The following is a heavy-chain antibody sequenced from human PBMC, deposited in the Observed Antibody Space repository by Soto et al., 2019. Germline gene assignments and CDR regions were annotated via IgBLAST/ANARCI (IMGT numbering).Heavy chain of an antibody. CDR3: AREGVWSGSEGDYYYYGMDV. CDR2: IYPGDSDT. V-gene: IGHV5-51*01. CDR1: GYSFTSYW. J-gene: IGHJ6*02. Sequence: GESLKISCKGSGYSFTSYWIGWVRQMPGKGLEWMGIIYPGDSDTRYSPSFQGQVTISADKSISTAYLQWSSLKASDTAMYYCAREGVWSGSEGDYYYYGMDVWGQGTTVTVSS. D-gene: IGHD3-3*01.